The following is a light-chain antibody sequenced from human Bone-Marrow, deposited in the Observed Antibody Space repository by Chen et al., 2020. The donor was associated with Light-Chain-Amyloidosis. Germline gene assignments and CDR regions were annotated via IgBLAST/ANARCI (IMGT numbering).Light chain of an antibody. Sequence: EIVLTQAPATLSLSPRERATLSCRASQSVSTYLAWYQQKPGQAPRLLIYDASSRATGIPSRFSGSGSATDFTLTLSSLEPEDFAVYYCQHRTNWPWTFGQGTKVEI. CDR2: DAS. V-gene: IGKV3-11*01. J-gene: IGKJ1*01. CDR1: QSVSTY. CDR3: QHRTNWPWT.